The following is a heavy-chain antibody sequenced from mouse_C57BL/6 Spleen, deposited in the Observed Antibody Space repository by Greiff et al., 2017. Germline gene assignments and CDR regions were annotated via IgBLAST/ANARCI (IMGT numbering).Heavy chain of an antibody. Sequence: QVQLQQPGAELVKPGASVKMSCKASGYTFTSYWITWVKQRPGQGLEWIGDIYPGSGSTNYNEKFKSKATLTVDTSSSTAYMQLSSLTSEDSAVYYCARRFYYGSSLYFEVGGTGTTVTVSS. CDR2: IYPGSGST. D-gene: IGHD1-1*01. J-gene: IGHJ1*03. V-gene: IGHV1-55*01. CDR1: GYTFTSYW. CDR3: ARRFYYGSSLYFEV.